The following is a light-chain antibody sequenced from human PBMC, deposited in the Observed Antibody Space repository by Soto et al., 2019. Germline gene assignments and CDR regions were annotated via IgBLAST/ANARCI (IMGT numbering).Light chain of an antibody. CDR2: EVS. CDR3: SSYTGTSYV. V-gene: IGLV2-14*01. Sequence: QSVLTQPASVSGSPGQSITISCTGTSSDVGGYNSVSWYQHHPGKGPKLIIFEVSNRPSGVSNRFSAAESGNTASLAISGLQTEDEADYYCSSYTGTSYVFGTGTKLTVL. J-gene: IGLJ1*01. CDR1: SSDVGGYNS.